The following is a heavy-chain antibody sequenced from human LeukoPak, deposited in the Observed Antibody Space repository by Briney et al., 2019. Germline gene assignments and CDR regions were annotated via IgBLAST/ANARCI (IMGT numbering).Heavy chain of an antibody. D-gene: IGHD3-22*01. V-gene: IGHV4-34*01. Sequence: SETLSLTCAVYGGSLSGYYWSWIRQPPGKGLEWIGYIYHSGSTYYNPSLKSRVTISVDRSKNQFSLKLSSVTAADTAVYYCARSYYDSSGYYPGKWGQGTLVTVSS. CDR2: IYHSGST. CDR1: GGSLSGYY. J-gene: IGHJ4*02. CDR3: ARSYYDSSGYYPGK.